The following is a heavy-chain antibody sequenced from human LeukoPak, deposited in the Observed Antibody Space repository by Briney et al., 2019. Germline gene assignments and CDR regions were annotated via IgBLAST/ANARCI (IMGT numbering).Heavy chain of an antibody. CDR3: AELELGY. D-gene: IGHD1-7*01. Sequence: SETLSLTCAVYGGSFSGYYWSWIRQPPGKGLEWIGEINHSGSTNYNPSLGSRVTISVDTSKNQFSLKLSSVTAADTAVYYCAELELGYWGQGTLVTVSS. J-gene: IGHJ4*02. CDR1: GGSFSGYY. V-gene: IGHV4-34*01. CDR2: INHSGST.